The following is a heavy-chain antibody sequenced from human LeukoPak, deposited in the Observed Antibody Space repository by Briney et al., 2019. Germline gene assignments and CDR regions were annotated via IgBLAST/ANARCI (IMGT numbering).Heavy chain of an antibody. CDR2: ISSSGSTI. V-gene: IGHV3-11*01. J-gene: IGHJ4*02. CDR3: ARSVEVLIPTSNHFFDY. Sequence: PGGSLRLSCAASGFTFSDYYMSWIRQAPGKGLEWVSYISSSGSTIYYADSVKGRLTISRDNAKNSLYLQMNSPRAEDTAVYYCARSVEVLIPTSNHFFDYWGQGTLVTVSS. CDR1: GFTFSDYY. D-gene: IGHD2-8*01.